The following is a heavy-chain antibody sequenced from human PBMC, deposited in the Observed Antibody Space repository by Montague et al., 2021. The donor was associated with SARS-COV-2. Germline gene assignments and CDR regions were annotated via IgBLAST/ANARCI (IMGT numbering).Heavy chain of an antibody. D-gene: IGHD4-11*01. CDR1: GDSVASNNYY. Sequence: SETLSLTCNVSGDSVASNNYYWGWLRQPPGRGLEWIASVFHTGKAFHNPSLKSRSSISVDTATNQVSLKLTSVSGADTALYFCARNLPPATIFTVVTHFDFWGHGTRVTVS. CDR2: VFHTGKA. V-gene: IGHV4-39*01. CDR3: ARNLPPATIFTVVTHFDF. J-gene: IGHJ4*01.